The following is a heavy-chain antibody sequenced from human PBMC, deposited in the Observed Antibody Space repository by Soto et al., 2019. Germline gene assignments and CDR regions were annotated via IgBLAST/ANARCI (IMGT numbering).Heavy chain of an antibody. D-gene: IGHD7-27*01. V-gene: IGHV1-18*01. CDR2: ISAYNGNT. CDR3: ARDLPPLFNWGWGGFDY. CDR1: GYTFTSYG. J-gene: IGHJ4*02. Sequence: QVQLVQSGAEVKKPGASVKVSCKASGYTFTSYGISWVRQAPGQGLEWMGWISAYNGNTNYAQKLQGRVTMTTDTSTSTAYMELRSLRSDDTAVYYCARDLPPLFNWGWGGFDYWGQGTLVTVSS.